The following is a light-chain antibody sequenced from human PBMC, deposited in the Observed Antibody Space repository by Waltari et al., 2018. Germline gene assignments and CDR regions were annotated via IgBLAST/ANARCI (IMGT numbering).Light chain of an antibody. Sequence: EIVLTQSPGTLSLSPGARATLSCRASQSVSGTYVAWYHQKPGQAPRPLIYGVSTRATGSPDRVSGGGSGSDFTLTISRLEPEDFAVYFCQQYGSSPNTFGQGAKLEIK. CDR2: GVS. CDR1: QSVSGTY. V-gene: IGKV3-20*01. CDR3: QQYGSSPNT. J-gene: IGKJ2*01.